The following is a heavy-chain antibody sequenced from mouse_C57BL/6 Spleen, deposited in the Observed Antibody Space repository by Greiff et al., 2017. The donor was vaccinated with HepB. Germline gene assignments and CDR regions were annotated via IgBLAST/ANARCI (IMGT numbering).Heavy chain of an antibody. CDR2: IDPEDGDT. Sequence: EVQLQQSGAELVRPGASVKLSCTASGFNIKDYYMHWVKQRPEQGLEWIGRIDPEDGDTEYAPKFQGKATMTADTSSNTAYLQLSSLTSEDTAVYYCTPCGNGGPWFAYWGQGTLVTVSA. CDR3: TPCGNGGPWFAY. J-gene: IGHJ3*01. D-gene: IGHD1-1*01. V-gene: IGHV14-1*01. CDR1: GFNIKDYY.